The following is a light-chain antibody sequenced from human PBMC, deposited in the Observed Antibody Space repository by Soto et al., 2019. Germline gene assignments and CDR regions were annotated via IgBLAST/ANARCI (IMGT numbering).Light chain of an antibody. CDR2: EVN. V-gene: IGLV2-8*01. J-gene: IGLJ1*01. CDR1: SSDVGGYNY. Sequence: QSALTHPPTASGSPGQSVAISCIGTSSDVGGYNYVSWYQQHPGKAPKLMIYEVNKRPSGVPDRFSGSKSGNTASLTVSGLQAEDEADYYCSSYAGSSNVFGTGTKVTVL. CDR3: SSYAGSSNV.